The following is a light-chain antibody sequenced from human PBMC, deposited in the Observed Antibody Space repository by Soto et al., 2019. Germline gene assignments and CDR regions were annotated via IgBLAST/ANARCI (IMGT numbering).Light chain of an antibody. CDR2: DAS. Sequence: DIQMTQSPSTLSASVGDRVTITCRASQSISSWLAWYQQKPGKAPQLLIYDASSLESGVPSRFSGSGSGTEFTLSISSLQPDDFATYYCQRYNSYYTFGQGTKLEIK. J-gene: IGKJ2*01. CDR3: QRYNSYYT. V-gene: IGKV1-5*01. CDR1: QSISSW.